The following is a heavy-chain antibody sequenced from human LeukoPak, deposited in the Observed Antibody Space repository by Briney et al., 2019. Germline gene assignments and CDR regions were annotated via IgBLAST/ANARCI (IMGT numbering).Heavy chain of an antibody. CDR3: ARCSGWYMNWFDP. CDR2: IYHSGST. V-gene: IGHV4-4*02. Sequence: SETLSLTCAVSGGSISSSNWWSWVRQPPGKGLEWIGEIYHSGSTNYNPSLKSRVTISVDKSKNQFSLKLSSVTAADTAVYYCARCSGWYMNWFDPWGQGTLVTVSS. CDR1: GGSISSSNW. J-gene: IGHJ5*02. D-gene: IGHD6-19*01.